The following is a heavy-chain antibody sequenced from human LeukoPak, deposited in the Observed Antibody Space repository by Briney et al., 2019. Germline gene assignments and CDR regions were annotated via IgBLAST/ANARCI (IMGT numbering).Heavy chain of an antibody. D-gene: IGHD3-10*01. CDR2: IYHSGRT. J-gene: IGHJ4*02. V-gene: IGHV4-30-2*01. Sequence: TLSLTCAVSGGSISSGGYSWSWIRQPPGKGLEWIGYIYHSGRTYYNPSLKSRVTISIDRSKNQFSLRLSSVAAAATAVYYCARGGGEEFGEYDVFDYWGQGTLVTVSS. CDR1: GGSISSGGYS. CDR3: ARGGGEEFGEYDVFDY.